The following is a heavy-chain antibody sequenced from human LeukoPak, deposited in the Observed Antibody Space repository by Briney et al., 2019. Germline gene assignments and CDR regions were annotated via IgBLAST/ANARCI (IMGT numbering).Heavy chain of an antibody. Sequence: GGSLRLSCAASRFTFSSYSTNWGRQAPGKGLEWVSSISSSSSYIYYADSVKGRFTISRYNAKNSLYLQMNSMRAEDTAVYYCAISPSTVIHAGCRYWDQGPLVTVSS. J-gene: IGHJ4*02. CDR3: AISPSTVIHAGCRY. V-gene: IGHV3-21*01. D-gene: IGHD4-17*01. CDR2: ISSSSSYI. CDR1: RFTFSSYS.